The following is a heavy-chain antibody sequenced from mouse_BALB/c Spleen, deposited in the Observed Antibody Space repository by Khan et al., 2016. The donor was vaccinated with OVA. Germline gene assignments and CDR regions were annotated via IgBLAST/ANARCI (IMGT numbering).Heavy chain of an antibody. V-gene: IGHV3-1*02. CDR1: GYSITSGYG. D-gene: IGHD1-2*01. CDR3: ARTARIEY. J-gene: IGHJ2*01. CDR2: ISYSGST. Sequence: EVQLQESGPGLVKPSQSLSLSCTATGYSITSGYGWYLIRQFPGNKLELMGFISYSGSTNYNPTLKSRISITRDTSKNQFFLQLNSVTTEDTATYYCARTARIEYWGQGTTVTVSS.